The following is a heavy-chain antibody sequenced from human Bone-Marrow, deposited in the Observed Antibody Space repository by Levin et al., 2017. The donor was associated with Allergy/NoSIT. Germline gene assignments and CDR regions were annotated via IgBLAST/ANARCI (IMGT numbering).Heavy chain of an antibody. CDR3: TRGAGGNYPPGE. D-gene: IGHD3-16*02. J-gene: IGHJ4*02. V-gene: IGHV4-61*08. CDR1: GGAVSSPDFF. Sequence: KTSETLSLTCTVSGGAVSSPDFFWGWVRQPPGKGLEWIGHVHYSGSANYSPSLKSRVTMSVDTSNNRFSLKLNSVTAADTAVYFCTRGAGGNYPPGEWGPGALVTVSS. CDR2: VHYSGSA.